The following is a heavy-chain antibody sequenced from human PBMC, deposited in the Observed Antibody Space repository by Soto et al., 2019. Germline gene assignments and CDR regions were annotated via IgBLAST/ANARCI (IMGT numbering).Heavy chain of an antibody. D-gene: IGHD3-16*02. CDR2: ISHDGDT. CDR1: GGSVSSASYY. Sequence: QVQLPESGPGLVKPSGTLFLTCTVSGGSVSSASYYWSWIRQPPGKGLEWVAYISHDGDTSYNPSLKRRVTMSVDTAMIQYSGRLCSVTAADTVVYYCARDCPDDLHSFDAFDIWGQGPKVTVSS. J-gene: IGHJ3*02. CDR3: ARDCPDDLHSFDAFDI. V-gene: IGHV4-61*01.